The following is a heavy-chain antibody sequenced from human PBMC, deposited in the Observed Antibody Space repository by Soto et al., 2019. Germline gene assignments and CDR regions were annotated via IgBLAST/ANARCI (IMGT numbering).Heavy chain of an antibody. V-gene: IGHV3-74*01. CDR1: GFTLSSYW. CDR3: ARGRSGSYSFDY. Sequence: EVQLVESGGGIVQPGGSVRLSCAASGFTLSSYWIHWVRQAPGKGLVWVSRINGDGSTTNYADSWKGRFTISRDNAKNTMFLQMNSLRAEDTAVYFCARGRSGSYSFDYWGQGTLVTVSS. CDR2: INGDGSTT. D-gene: IGHD3-10*01. J-gene: IGHJ4*02.